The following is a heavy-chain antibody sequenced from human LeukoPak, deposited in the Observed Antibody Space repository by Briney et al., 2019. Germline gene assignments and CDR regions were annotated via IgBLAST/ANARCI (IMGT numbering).Heavy chain of an antibody. D-gene: IGHD5-12*01. CDR1: GGTFSSYA. Sequence: SVKVSCKASGGTFSSYAISWVRQAPGQGLEWMGGIIPIFGTANYAQKFQGRVTITADKSTSTAYMELSSLRSEDTAVYYCARDVGGYDPLGDYWGQGTLVTVSS. J-gene: IGHJ4*02. V-gene: IGHV1-69*06. CDR3: ARDVGGYDPLGDY. CDR2: IIPIFGTA.